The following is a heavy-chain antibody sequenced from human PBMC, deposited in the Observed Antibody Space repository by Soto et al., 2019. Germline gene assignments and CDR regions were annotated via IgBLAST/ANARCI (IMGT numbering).Heavy chain of an antibody. CDR2: INHSGST. J-gene: IGHJ5*02. V-gene: IGHV4-34*01. D-gene: IGHD3-3*01. CDR3: ARKLRFLGGNWLAP. CDR1: GGSLNNYY. Sequence: PSETLSLTCAVYGGSLNNYYWNWTRQPPGKGLEWIGEINHSGSTNYSPSLESRVTISVDTPKNQFSLKLTSVTAADTAVYYCARKLRFLGGNWLAPWGQGTLVTVSS.